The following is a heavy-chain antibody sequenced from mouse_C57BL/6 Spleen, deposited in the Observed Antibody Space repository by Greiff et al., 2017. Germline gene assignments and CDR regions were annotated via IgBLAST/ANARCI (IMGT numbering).Heavy chain of an antibody. Sequence: EVKLVESGGGLVKPGGSLKLSCAASGFTFSSYAMSWVRQTPEKRLEWVATISAGGSYTYYPDNVKGRFTISRDNAKNNLYLQMSHLKSEDTAMYYCARDPDGYFFDYWGQGTSLTVSS. D-gene: IGHD2-3*01. CDR2: ISAGGSYT. CDR3: ARDPDGYFFDY. V-gene: IGHV5-4*01. CDR1: GFTFSSYA. J-gene: IGHJ2*02.